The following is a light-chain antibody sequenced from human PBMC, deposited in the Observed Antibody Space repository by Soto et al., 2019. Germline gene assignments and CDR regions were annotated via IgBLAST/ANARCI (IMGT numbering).Light chain of an antibody. CDR3: MQGTHWPPT. Sequence: DIALTQSPLPIPVTPGEPASISSRSRQRLLSSNGNNYLDWYMQKTGQSPQVLIYVGSNRASGVPDRFSGSGSGTDLTLKISSVQAEDVGVYYCMQGTHWPPTCGQGTQVDIK. CDR1: QRLLSSNGNNY. J-gene: IGKJ1*01. CDR2: VGS. V-gene: IGKV2-28*01.